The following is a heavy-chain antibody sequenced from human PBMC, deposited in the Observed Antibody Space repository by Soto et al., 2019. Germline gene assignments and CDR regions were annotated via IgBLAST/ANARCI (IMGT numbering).Heavy chain of an antibody. D-gene: IGHD6-13*01. CDR3: ARDLVYSSSWYDAFDI. CDR1: GFTFSSYA. CDR2: ISYDGSNK. J-gene: IGHJ3*02. V-gene: IGHV3-30-3*01. Sequence: QVQLVESGGGVVQPGRSLRLSCAASGFTFSSYAMHWVRQAPGKGLEWVAVISYDGSNKYYADSVKGRFTISRDNSKNTLYLQMNSLRAEDTAVYYCARDLVYSSSWYDAFDIWGQGTMVTVSS.